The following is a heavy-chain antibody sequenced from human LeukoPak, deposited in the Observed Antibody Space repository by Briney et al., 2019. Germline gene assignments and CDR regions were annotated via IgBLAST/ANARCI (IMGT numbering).Heavy chain of an antibody. V-gene: IGHV3-53*01. CDR1: GLSLSSNF. CDR3: ASWPVGWYGEDS. Sequence: GGSLRLSCAATGLSLSSNFMSWVRQTPGKGLEWVSVIYGGGSTYYADSVKGRFTISRDTPKNTLYLQMNSLRVEDTAVYYCASWPVGWYGEDSWGQGTLVTVSS. J-gene: IGHJ4*02. D-gene: IGHD6-19*01. CDR2: IYGGGST.